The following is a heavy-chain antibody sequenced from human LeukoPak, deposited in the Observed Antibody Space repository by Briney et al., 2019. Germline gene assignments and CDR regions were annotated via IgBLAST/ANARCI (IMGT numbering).Heavy chain of an antibody. CDR2: FHNSRST. CDR1: GGSISSDGYF. CDR3: ARQSTRGYSFGYWFDP. D-gene: IGHD5-18*01. J-gene: IGHJ5*02. Sequence: SETLSLTCTVSGGSISSDGYFWGWIRQPPGKGLEWIGSFHNSRSTYYNPSLKGRVTISADTSKNQFSLQLSSVTVADTAVYYCARQSTRGYSFGYWFDPWGQGTLVTVSS. V-gene: IGHV4-39*01.